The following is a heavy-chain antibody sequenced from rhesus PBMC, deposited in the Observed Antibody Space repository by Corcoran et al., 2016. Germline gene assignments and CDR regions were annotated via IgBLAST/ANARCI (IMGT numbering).Heavy chain of an antibody. Sequence: QVTLKESGPALVKSTQTLTLTCTFPGFSISTTGTGVGWIRQPPGKALEWLATIYWNDSNYYTTALKSRLTISKDTSKNQVVLTMTNMDPVDTATYYCARQYSNAYFELWGQGALVTVSS. D-gene: IGHD4-23*01. V-gene: IGHV2-95*01. J-gene: IGHJ1*01. CDR1: GFSISTTGTG. CDR2: IYWNDSN. CDR3: ARQYSNAYFEL.